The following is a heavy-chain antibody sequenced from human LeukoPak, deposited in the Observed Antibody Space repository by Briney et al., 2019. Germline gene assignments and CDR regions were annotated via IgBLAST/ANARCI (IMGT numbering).Heavy chain of an antibody. CDR1: GYILTNNW. D-gene: IGHD3-10*01. Sequence: GESLKISCEFSGYILTNNWIGWVSQVPGRGLEWMGIIYPGDSDTRYSPSFQGQVTISADKSISTAYLQWSSLKASDTAMYYCARLDYGSGNPWGDWFDPWGQGTLVTVSS. CDR3: ARLDYGSGNPWGDWFDP. J-gene: IGHJ5*02. CDR2: IYPGDSDT. V-gene: IGHV5-51*01.